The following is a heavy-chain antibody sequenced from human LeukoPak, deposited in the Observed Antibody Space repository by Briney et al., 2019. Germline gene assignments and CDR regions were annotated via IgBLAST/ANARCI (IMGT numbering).Heavy chain of an antibody. CDR3: VRRYSECNVYDRLFDY. Sequence: GSLRLSCAASGYTFSSDWMHWVRQAPGKGLVWVSRISASGSITTYAHSVKGRFTISRDNARSTLFLQMNSLRAEDTAVYFCVRRYSECNVYDRLFDYWGQGILVTVSS. J-gene: IGHJ4*02. CDR2: ISASGSIT. V-gene: IGHV3-74*01. D-gene: IGHD2/OR15-2a*01. CDR1: GYTFSSDW.